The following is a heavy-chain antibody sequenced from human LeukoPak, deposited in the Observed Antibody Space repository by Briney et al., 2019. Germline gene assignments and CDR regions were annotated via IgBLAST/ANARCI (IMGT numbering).Heavy chain of an antibody. D-gene: IGHD3-3*01. Sequence: GGSLRLSCAASGFTFSSYAMHWVRQAPGKGLEWVSYISSSSSTIYYADSVKGRFTISRDNAKNSLYLQMNSLRAEDTAVYYCARDLGTTYYDFWSGYYPFDYWGQGTLVTVSS. CDR1: GFTFSSYA. CDR2: ISSSSSTI. J-gene: IGHJ4*02. CDR3: ARDLGTTYYDFWSGYYPFDY. V-gene: IGHV3-48*01.